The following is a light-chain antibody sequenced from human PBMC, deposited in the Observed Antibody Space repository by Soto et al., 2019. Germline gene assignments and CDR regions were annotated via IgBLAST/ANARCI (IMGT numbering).Light chain of an antibody. J-gene: IGKJ3*01. CDR2: GAS. CDR3: QQYNNWPFT. Sequence: EIMMTQSPVTLSVSPGERATLSCRASQSVNSNLAWYQQKPGQAPRLLIYGASTRATGIPASFIGNGSGTEFTLTASSLQHEDFEVYYCQQYNNWPFTLGHATKVDIK. V-gene: IGKV3-15*01. CDR1: QSVNSN.